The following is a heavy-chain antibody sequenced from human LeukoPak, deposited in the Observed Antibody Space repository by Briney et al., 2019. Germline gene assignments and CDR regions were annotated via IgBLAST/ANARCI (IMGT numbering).Heavy chain of an antibody. CDR2: INPNSGGT. D-gene: IGHD5-12*01. CDR1: GYTFTGYY. J-gene: IGHJ4*02. CDR3: ARGRVDIVATTPDY. V-gene: IGHV1-2*02. Sequence: GASVRVSCKASGYTFTGYYMHWVRQAPGQGLEWMGWINPNSGGTNYAQKFQGRVTMTRDTSISTAYMELSRLRSDDTAVYYCARGRVDIVATTPDYWGQGTLVTVSS.